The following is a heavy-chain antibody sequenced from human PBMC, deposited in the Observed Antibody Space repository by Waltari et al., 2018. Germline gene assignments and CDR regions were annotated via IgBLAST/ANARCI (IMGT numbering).Heavy chain of an antibody. V-gene: IGHV3-48*03. J-gene: IGHJ4*02. CDR3: ATGTVGYFDY. Sequence: EVQLVESGGGLVQPGGSLRLSCAASGFTFSSYEMNWVRQAPGKGLEWGSYISSSGSTIYYADSVKGRFTISRDNAKNSLYLQMNSLRAEDTAVYYCATGTVGYFDYWGQGTLVTVSS. CDR2: ISSSGSTI. D-gene: IGHD1-1*01. CDR1: GFTFSSYE.